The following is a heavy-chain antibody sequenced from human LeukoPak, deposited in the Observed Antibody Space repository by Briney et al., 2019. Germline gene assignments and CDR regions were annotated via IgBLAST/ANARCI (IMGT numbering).Heavy chain of an antibody. Sequence: GGSLRLSCAASGFTFSDYYMSWIRQAPGRGLEWVSYISSSGSTIYYADSVKGRFTISRDNAKNSLYLQMNSLRAEDTAVYYCARYYYDSSGYYYYYYYGMDVWGQGTTVTVSS. CDR2: ISSSGSTI. D-gene: IGHD3-22*01. CDR3: ARYYYDSSGYYYYYYYGMDV. V-gene: IGHV3-11*01. CDR1: GFTFSDYY. J-gene: IGHJ6*02.